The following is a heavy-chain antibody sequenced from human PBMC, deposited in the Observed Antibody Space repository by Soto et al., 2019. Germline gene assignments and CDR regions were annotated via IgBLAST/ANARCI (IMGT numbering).Heavy chain of an antibody. CDR1: GFTFSSYA. CDR2: ISGSGGST. V-gene: IGHV3-23*01. Sequence: GGSLRLSCAASGFTFSSYAMSWVRQAPGKGLEWVSAISGSGGSTYYADSVKGRFTISRDNSKNTLYLQMNSLRAEDTAVYYCAKDDIVVVVGEDLYMDGGGKGTRVTVS. J-gene: IGHJ6*03. CDR3: AKDDIVVVVGEDLYMDG. D-gene: IGHD2-15*01.